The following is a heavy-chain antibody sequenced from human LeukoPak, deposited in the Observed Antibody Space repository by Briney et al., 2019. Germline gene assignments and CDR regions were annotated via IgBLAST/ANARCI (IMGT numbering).Heavy chain of an antibody. J-gene: IGHJ4*02. Sequence: GGSLRPSCAASGFTFSSYAMSWVRQAPGKGLEWVSAISGSGGSTYYADSVKGRFTISRDNSKNTLYLQMNSLRAEDTAVYYCAKDLGGSGSYFDYWGQGTLVTVSS. CDR2: ISGSGGST. V-gene: IGHV3-23*01. CDR3: AKDLGGSGSYFDY. D-gene: IGHD3-10*01. CDR1: GFTFSSYA.